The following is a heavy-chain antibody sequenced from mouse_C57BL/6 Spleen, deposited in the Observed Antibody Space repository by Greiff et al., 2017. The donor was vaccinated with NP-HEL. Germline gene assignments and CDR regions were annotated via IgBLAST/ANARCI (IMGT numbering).Heavy chain of an antibody. CDR3: ARLDWDGFYFDY. D-gene: IGHD4-1*01. Sequence: QVQLKQPGAELVKPGASVKLSCKASGYTFTSYWMHWVKQRPGRGLEWIGRIDPNSGGTKYNEKFKSKATLTVDKPSSTAYMQLSSLTSEDSAVYDCARLDWDGFYFDYWGQGTTLTVSS. CDR2: IDPNSGGT. J-gene: IGHJ2*01. V-gene: IGHV1-72*01. CDR1: GYTFTSYW.